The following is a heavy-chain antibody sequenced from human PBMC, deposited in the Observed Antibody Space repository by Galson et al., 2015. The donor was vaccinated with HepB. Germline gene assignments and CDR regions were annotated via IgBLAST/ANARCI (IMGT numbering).Heavy chain of an antibody. J-gene: IGHJ4*02. CDR2: INSDGSSS. CDR1: GFTFSSYN. Sequence: SLRLSCAASGFTFSSYNMNWVRQAPGKGLIWVSRINSDGSSSSYADYVKGRFTISRDDAKNTLYLQLNSPRAEDTAIYYCARGRPGTFTVLGNWGQGTLVTVSS. D-gene: IGHD1-1*01. CDR3: ARGRPGTFTVLGN. V-gene: IGHV3-74*01.